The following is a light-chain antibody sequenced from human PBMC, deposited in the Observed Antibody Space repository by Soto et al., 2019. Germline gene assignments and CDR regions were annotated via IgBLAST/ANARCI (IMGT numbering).Light chain of an antibody. CDR2: HVT. CDR3: SSLATSNTYV. J-gene: IGLJ1*01. CDR1: SSDIGDYDL. V-gene: IGLV2-14*03. Sequence: QSVLTQPASVSGSPGQSITISCTGTSSDIGDYDLVSWYQQHPGRAPKLIIYHVTHRLSGVSYRYSGSKSGNTASLTISGLQAEDEGDYYCSSLATSNTYVFGSGTKVTVL.